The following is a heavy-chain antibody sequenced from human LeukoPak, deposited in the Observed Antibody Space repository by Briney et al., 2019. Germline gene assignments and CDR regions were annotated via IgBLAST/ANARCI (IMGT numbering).Heavy chain of an antibody. CDR1: GFTFSSYT. V-gene: IGHV3-30-3*01. D-gene: IGHD1-1*01. CDR2: TSSDGNIK. J-gene: IGHJ4*02. CDR3: ARDPVPTTARHFDY. Sequence: PGGSLRLSCAASGFTFSSYTMHWVRQAPGKGLEGVAVTSSDGNIKYYADSMKGRFTISRDNSKNTLYLQMNSLRGEDTGVYYCARDPVPTTARHFDYWGQGTLVTVSS.